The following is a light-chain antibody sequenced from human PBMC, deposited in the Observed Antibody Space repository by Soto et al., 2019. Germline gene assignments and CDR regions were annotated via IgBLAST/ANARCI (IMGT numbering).Light chain of an antibody. J-gene: IGKJ3*01. CDR2: GAS. Sequence: DIVLTQSPGTLSLSPGERATLSCRASQSINSRYLAWYQQKPGQAPRLLIYGASSRATGIPDRFSGSGSGTDFTLSIIRLEPEDFAVYYCQQFGSSPGFTFGPGTIVDIK. CDR3: QQFGSSPGFT. CDR1: QSINSRY. V-gene: IGKV3-20*01.